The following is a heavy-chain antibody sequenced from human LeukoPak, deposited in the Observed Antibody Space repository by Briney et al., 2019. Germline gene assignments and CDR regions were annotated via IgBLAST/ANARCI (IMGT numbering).Heavy chain of an antibody. CDR2: ISGSGGST. CDR1: GFTFSSYA. J-gene: IGHJ4*02. D-gene: IGHD2-15*01. CDR3: AKVSCSGGSCYSAPVFDY. V-gene: IGHV3-23*01. Sequence: PGGSLRLSCAASGFTFSSYAMSRVRQAPGKGLEWVSAISGSGGSTYYADSVKGRFTISRDNSKNTLYLQMNSLRAEDTAVYYCAKVSCSGGSCYSAPVFDYWGQGTLVTVSS.